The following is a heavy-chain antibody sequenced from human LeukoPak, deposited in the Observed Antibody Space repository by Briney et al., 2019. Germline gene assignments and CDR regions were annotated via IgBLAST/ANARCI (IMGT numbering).Heavy chain of an antibody. CDR1: GDSVSTNSAA. J-gene: IGHJ4*02. CDR2: TYYRSKWYN. Sequence: SQTLSLTCAISGDSVSTNSAAWNWIRQSPSRGLEWLGRTYYRSKWYNDYAVSVKRRISINPDTSKNQFSLQLNSVTPEDTAVYYCARDPKSRGDRSGYYRLYFDYWGQGTLVTVSS. V-gene: IGHV6-1*01. D-gene: IGHD3-22*01. CDR3: ARDPKSRGDRSGYYRLYFDY.